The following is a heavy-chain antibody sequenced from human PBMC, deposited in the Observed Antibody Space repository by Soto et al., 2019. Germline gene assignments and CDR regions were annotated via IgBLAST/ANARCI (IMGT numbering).Heavy chain of an antibody. CDR2: IIPIFGTA. CDR1: GCTFSSYA. V-gene: IGHV1-69*06. Sequence: QVQLVQSGAEVKKPGSSVKVSCKASGCTFSSYAISWVRQAPGQGLEWMGGIIPIFGTANYAQKFQGRVTITANKSTSTAYMELSSLRSEDTAVHTCARAGVTMIVGGWFDPWGQGTLVTVSS. J-gene: IGHJ5*02. CDR3: ARAGVTMIVGGWFDP. D-gene: IGHD3-22*01.